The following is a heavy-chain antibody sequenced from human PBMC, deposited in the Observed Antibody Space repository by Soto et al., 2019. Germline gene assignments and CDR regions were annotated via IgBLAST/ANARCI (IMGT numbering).Heavy chain of an antibody. D-gene: IGHD1-26*01. CDR1: GYSFTSYW. V-gene: IGHV5-51*01. Sequence: PGESLKISCKGSGYSFTSYWIGWVRQMPGKGLEWMGIIYPGDSDTRYSPSFQGQVTISADKSISTAYLQWGSLKASDTAMYYCARRGSVPRIVGATTHWFDPWGQGTLVTVSS. CDR3: ARRGSVPRIVGATTHWFDP. J-gene: IGHJ5*02. CDR2: IYPGDSDT.